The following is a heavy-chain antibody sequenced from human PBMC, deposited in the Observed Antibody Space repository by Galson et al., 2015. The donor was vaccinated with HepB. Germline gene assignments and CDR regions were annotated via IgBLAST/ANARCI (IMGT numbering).Heavy chain of an antibody. Sequence: SVKVSCKASGGTFSSYAISWVRQAPGQGLEWMGGIIPILGTANYAQKFQGRVTITADESTSTAYMELSSLRSEDTAVYYCARDSRGYDYYYGMDVWGQGTTITVSS. CDR3: ARDSRGYDYYYGMDV. D-gene: IGHD5-12*01. CDR2: IIPILGTA. CDR1: GGTFSSYA. V-gene: IGHV1-69*13. J-gene: IGHJ6*02.